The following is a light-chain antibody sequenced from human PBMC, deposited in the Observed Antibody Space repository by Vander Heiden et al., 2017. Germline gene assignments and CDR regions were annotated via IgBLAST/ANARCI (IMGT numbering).Light chain of an antibody. CDR1: QSVSSN. Sequence: EIVMTQTPATLSVSPGERATLSCRASQSVSSNLAWYQQQPGQAPRLLIYCASSRATGIPARFSGSGSGAEFSLPISSRQHEDFAVYYCQQYNNWPPWTFGQGTKVEIK. J-gene: IGKJ1*01. V-gene: IGKV3-15*01. CDR2: CAS. CDR3: QQYNNWPPWT.